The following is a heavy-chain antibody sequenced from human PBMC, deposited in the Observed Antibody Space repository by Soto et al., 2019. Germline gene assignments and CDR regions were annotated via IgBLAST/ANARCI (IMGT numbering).Heavy chain of an antibody. J-gene: IGHJ4*02. Sequence: PGGSLRLSCAASGFTVSSNYMSWVGQAPGKGLEWVSVIYSGGSTYYADSVKGRFTISRDNSKNTLYLQMNSLRAEDTAVYYCARALAARTGFDYWGQGTLVTVSS. V-gene: IGHV3-53*01. CDR1: GFTVSSNY. CDR3: ARALAARTGFDY. D-gene: IGHD6-6*01. CDR2: IYSGGST.